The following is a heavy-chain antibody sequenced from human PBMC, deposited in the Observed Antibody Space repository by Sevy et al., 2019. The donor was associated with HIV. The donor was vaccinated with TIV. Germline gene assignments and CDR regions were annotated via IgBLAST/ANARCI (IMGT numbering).Heavy chain of an antibody. CDR2: ISVYNGDT. CDR1: GYTFNSYG. J-gene: IGHJ3*01. V-gene: IGHV1-18*04. CDR3: ARRTIIARTFDV. Sequence: ASVKVSCKASGYTFNSYGITWVRQAPGQGLEWMGWISVYNGDTKEAQKVQGRVTMTTDKSTSTAYMELRGLRSDDTAVYYCARRTIIARTFDVWGQGTMVTVSS. D-gene: IGHD3-22*01.